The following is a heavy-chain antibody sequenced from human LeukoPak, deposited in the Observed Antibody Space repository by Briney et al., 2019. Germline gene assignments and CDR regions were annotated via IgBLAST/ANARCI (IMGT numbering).Heavy chain of an antibody. CDR3: ASLYTVTTRWY. CDR2: IYYSGST. J-gene: IGHJ4*02. Sequence: PSETLSLTCTVSGGSISCGGYYWSWIRQHPGKGLEWIGYIYYSGSTYYNPSRKSRVTMSVDTSKNQFSLKLSSVTAADTAVYYCASLYTVTTRWYWGQGTLVTVSS. CDR1: GGSISCGGYY. V-gene: IGHV4-31*03. D-gene: IGHD4-17*01.